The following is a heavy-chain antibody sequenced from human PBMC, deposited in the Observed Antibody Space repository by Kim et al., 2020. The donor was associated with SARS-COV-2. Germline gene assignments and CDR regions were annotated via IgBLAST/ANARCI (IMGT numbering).Heavy chain of an antibody. V-gene: IGHV5-51*01. Sequence: GESLKISCKGSGYSFTSYWIGWVRQMPGKGLEWMGIIYPGDSDTRYSPSFQGQVTISADKSISTAYLQWSSLKASDTAMYYCARLRGAARLNFPYFQHWGQGTLVTVSS. CDR2: IYPGDSDT. D-gene: IGHD6-6*01. CDR1: GYSFTSYW. CDR3: ARLRGAARLNFPYFQH. J-gene: IGHJ1*01.